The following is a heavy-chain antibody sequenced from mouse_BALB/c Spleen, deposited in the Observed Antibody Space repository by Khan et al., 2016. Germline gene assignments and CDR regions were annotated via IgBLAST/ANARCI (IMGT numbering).Heavy chain of an antibody. D-gene: IGHD1-2*01. CDR2: IRYSGST. CDR1: GYSITSDYA. CDR3: TRSPTATRYFDV. Sequence: EVQLQESGPGLVKPSQSLSLTCTVTGYSITSDYAWNWIRQFPGNKLEWMGYIRYSGSTTYNPSLKSRISITRDTSKNQFFLQLYSVTTEYTATYSCTRSPTATRYFDVWGAGTTVTVSS. J-gene: IGHJ1*01. V-gene: IGHV3-2*02.